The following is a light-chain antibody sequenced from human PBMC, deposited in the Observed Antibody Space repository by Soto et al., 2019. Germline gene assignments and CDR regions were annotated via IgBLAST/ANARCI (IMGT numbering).Light chain of an antibody. J-gene: IGKJ4*01. CDR2: GAS. CDR1: QSVISSS. Sequence: ESGLTQSPGTLSLSPGERATLSCRASQSVISSSLAWYQRKPGQAPRVLIYGASIRATGIPDRFSGSGSGTDFTLTISRPEPEDFAVYFCQQYDGLPLTFGGGTKVDIK. CDR3: QQYDGLPLT. V-gene: IGKV3-20*01.